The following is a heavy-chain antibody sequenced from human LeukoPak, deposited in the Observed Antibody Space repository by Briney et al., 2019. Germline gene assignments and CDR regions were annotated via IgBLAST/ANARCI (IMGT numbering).Heavy chain of an antibody. V-gene: IGHV1-18*01. D-gene: IGHD3-10*01. CDR3: ARDSAYMVRGVISWFDP. CDR1: GYTFTSYG. Sequence: GASVKVSCKASGYTFTSYGISWVRQAPGQGLEWMGWISAYNGNTNYAQKLQGRVTMTTDTSTSTAYMELRSLRSDDTAVYYCARDSAYMVRGVISWFDPWGQGTLVTVSS. J-gene: IGHJ5*02. CDR2: ISAYNGNT.